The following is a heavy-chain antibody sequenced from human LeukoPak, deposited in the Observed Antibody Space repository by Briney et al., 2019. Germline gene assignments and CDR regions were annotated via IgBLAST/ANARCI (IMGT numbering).Heavy chain of an antibody. CDR1: GGSISNYY. Sequence: SETLSLTCTVSGGSISNYYWTWIRQPAGKGLEWVGRIYNSGTTNYNPSLKSRVTMSVDTSKNQFSLKSSSVTAADTGVYYCARGRASYDYWGQGTLVTVSS. V-gene: IGHV4-4*07. D-gene: IGHD3-10*01. CDR3: ARGRASYDY. CDR2: IYNSGTT. J-gene: IGHJ4*02.